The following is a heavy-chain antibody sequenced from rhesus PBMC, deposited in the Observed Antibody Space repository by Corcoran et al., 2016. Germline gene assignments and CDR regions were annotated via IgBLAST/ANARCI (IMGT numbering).Heavy chain of an antibody. V-gene: IGHV6-1*01. D-gene: IGHD6S26*01. CDR3: ARAGISAAGLDY. J-gene: IGHJ4*01. CDR2: KNNKGKGDN. CDR1: GDSVSSNNPT. Sequence: QVQLQESGPGLVKPSQTLSLTCAISGDSVSSNNPTWTWIRQSPSRGLEWRGKKNNKGKGDNDYAQTVQNRININPDKSKNQFSLQLNSVTPEDMAVYYCARAGISAAGLDYWGQGVLVTVSS.